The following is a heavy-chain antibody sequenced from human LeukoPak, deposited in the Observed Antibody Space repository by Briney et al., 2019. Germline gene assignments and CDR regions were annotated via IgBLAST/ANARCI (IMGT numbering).Heavy chain of an antibody. CDR3: AVGGYCSSTSCYVPQYGMDV. V-gene: IGHV4-61*01. CDR2: IYCSGST. D-gene: IGHD2-2*01. J-gene: IGHJ6*04. CDR1: GGSVSSGSYY. Sequence: PSETLSLTCTVSGGSVSSGSYYWSWIRQPPGKGLEWIGYIYCSGSTNYNPSLKSRVTISVDTSKNQFSLKLSSVTAADTAVYYCAVGGYCSSTSCYVPQYGMDVWGKGTTITVSS.